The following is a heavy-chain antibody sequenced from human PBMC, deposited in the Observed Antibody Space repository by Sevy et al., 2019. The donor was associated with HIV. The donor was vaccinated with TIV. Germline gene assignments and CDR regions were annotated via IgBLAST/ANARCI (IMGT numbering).Heavy chain of an antibody. V-gene: IGHV3-23*01. D-gene: IGHD3-9*01. CDR2: IGGSGGST. J-gene: IGHJ4*02. CDR3: ATDRISDWFFDS. CDR1: GFTFTDYV. Sequence: GGSLRLSCTAPGFTFTDYVMNWVRQAPGRGLEWVSSIGGSGGSTHYADSVKGRFTISRDNSKNTLYLQMNSLRAEDTAVYYCATDRISDWFFDSWGQGTLVTVSS.